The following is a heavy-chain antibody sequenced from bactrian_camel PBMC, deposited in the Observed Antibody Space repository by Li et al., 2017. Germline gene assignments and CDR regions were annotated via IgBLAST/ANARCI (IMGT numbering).Heavy chain of an antibody. V-gene: IGHV3S53*01. J-gene: IGHJ6*01. CDR1: GYTYSSYC. CDR2: IDSDGST. D-gene: IGHD6*01. Sequence: HVQLVESGGGSVQAGGSLRLSCAASGYTYSSYCMGWFRQAPGKEREGVAAIDSDGSTSYADSVKGRFTISQDNAKKTVYLQMNNIRPEDAAVYYCAADSPMYDGGWYSTCPSPEFGLWGQGTQVTVS. CDR3: AADSPMYDGGWYSTCPSPEFGL.